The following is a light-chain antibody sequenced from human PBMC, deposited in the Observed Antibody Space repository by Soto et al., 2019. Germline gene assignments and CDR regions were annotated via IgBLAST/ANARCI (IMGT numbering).Light chain of an antibody. Sequence: IVLTQSPGTLSLSPGERATLSCRASQSVSATHLAWYQQKPGQAPRLLLYGASTRATGIPGRFSGSGSGTDFTLTISRVEPEDFAVFYCQHYGSSPLTFGGGTKV. CDR1: QSVSATH. CDR3: QHYGSSPLT. V-gene: IGKV3-20*01. J-gene: IGKJ4*01. CDR2: GAS.